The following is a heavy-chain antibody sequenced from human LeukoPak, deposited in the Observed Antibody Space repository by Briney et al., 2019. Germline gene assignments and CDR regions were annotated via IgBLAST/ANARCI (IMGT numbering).Heavy chain of an antibody. CDR3: ARVHANDYGDSEGFDY. J-gene: IGHJ4*02. CDR2: ISSSSSTI. D-gene: IGHD4-17*01. Sequence: GGSLRLSCAASGFTFSSYSMNWVRQAPGKGLEWVSYISSSSSTIYYADSVKGRFTISRDNAKNSLYLQMNSLRAEDTAVYYCARVHANDYGDSEGFDYWGQGTLVTVSS. CDR1: GFTFSSYS. V-gene: IGHV3-48*04.